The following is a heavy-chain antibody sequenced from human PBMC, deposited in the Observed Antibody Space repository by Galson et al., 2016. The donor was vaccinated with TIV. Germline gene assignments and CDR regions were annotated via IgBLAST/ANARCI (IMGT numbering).Heavy chain of an antibody. V-gene: IGHV1-8*02. CDR1: GYTFTSYD. D-gene: IGHD4-17*01. CDR3: ARSGDYGDY. J-gene: IGHJ4*02. Sequence: SVKVSCKASGYTFTSYDINWVRQATGQGLEWMGWVNPNSGNTGYAQKFRGRVTMTRNTSVRTAYMELSRLRSEDTAVYYCARSGDYGDYWGQGTLVTVSS. CDR2: VNPNSGNT.